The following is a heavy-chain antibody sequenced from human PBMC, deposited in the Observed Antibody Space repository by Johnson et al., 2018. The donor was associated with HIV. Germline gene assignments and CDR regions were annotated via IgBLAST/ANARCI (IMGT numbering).Heavy chain of an antibody. V-gene: IGHV3-20*04. D-gene: IGHD3-10*01. CDR3: GRAVMVRNYETMGAFDI. CDR2: IDWNGGRQ. CDR1: GFTFNDYG. Sequence: VQLVESGGGVLRPGGSLRLSCATSGFTFNDYGMTWVRQVPGKGLEWVSGIDWNGGRQAYVDSVKGRFTISRDNSKNTLYLQMSSLRAGDTAVYYCGRAVMVRNYETMGAFDIWGQGTMVTVSS. J-gene: IGHJ3*02.